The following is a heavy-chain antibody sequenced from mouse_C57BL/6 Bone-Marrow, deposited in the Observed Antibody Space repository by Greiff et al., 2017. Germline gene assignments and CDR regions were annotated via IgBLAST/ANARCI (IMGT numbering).Heavy chain of an antibody. D-gene: IGHD2-4*01. CDR1: GFTFSSYG. V-gene: IGHV5-6*01. CDR2: ISSGGSYT. J-gene: IGHJ3*01. CDR3: ARLYYDYWFAY. Sequence: EVKLVESGGDLVKPGGSLKLSCAASGFTFSSYGMSWVRQTPDKRLEWVATISSGGSYTYYPDSVKGRFTISRDNAKNTLYLQMSSLKSEDTAMYYCARLYYDYWFAYWGQGTLVTVSA.